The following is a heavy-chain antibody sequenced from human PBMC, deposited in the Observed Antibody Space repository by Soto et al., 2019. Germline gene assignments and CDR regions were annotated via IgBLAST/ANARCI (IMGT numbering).Heavy chain of an antibody. CDR1: GGSISSSSYY. CDR3: ARHIAAAGTGNWFDP. D-gene: IGHD6-13*01. CDR2: IYYSGST. V-gene: IGHV4-39*01. Sequence: SETLSLTCTVSGGSISSSSYYWGWIRQPPGKGLEWIGSIYYSGSTYYNPSLKSRVTISVDTSKNQFSLKLSSVTAADTAVYYWARHIAAAGTGNWFDPWGQGTLVTVSS. J-gene: IGHJ5*02.